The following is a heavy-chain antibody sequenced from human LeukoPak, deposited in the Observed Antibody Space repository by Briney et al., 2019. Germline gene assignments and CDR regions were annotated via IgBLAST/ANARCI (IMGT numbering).Heavy chain of an antibody. D-gene: IGHD3-22*01. J-gene: IGHJ3*02. CDR1: GFIFSSYE. CDR3: VRGGGSAYKYNASDI. Sequence: GGSLRLSCAASGFIFSSYEMNWVRQAPGKGLEWISYISISGTTIYYAESVKGRFTISRDNTKNSLYLQMNSLRAEDTAVYYCVRGGGSAYKYNASDIWGQGTMVTGSS. CDR2: ISISGTTI. V-gene: IGHV3-48*03.